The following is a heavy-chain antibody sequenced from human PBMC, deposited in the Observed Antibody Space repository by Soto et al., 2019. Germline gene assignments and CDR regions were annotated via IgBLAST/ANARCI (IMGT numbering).Heavy chain of an antibody. Sequence: PSETLSLTCTVSGDSISSSSYYWDWIRQPPEKGLDWIGEIYHSGTTNYNPSLKSRVTISVDKSNNQFSLELTSVTAADTAIYYCATLPPRIVVVLSPIPTWGPGTPVTVSS. CDR2: IYHSGTT. CDR1: GDSISSSSYY. J-gene: IGHJ5*02. D-gene: IGHD2-21*02. CDR3: ATLPPRIVVVLSPIPT. V-gene: IGHV4-39*07.